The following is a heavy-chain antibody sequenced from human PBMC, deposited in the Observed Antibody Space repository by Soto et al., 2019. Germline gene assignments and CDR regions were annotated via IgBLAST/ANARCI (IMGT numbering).Heavy chain of an antibody. V-gene: IGHV1-8*01. CDR3: AREKSCGYYYDY. CDR1: GYTFTSYD. J-gene: IGHJ4*02. D-gene: IGHD3-22*01. CDR2: MNPNSGNT. Sequence: QVQLVQSGAEVKKPGASVKVSCKASGYTFTSYDINWVRQATGQGLEWMGWMNPNSGNTAYAQKFQGRVTMTRNTPISTAYMVLRSMRSEDTAVYFCAREKSCGYYYDYWGQGTLVTVSS.